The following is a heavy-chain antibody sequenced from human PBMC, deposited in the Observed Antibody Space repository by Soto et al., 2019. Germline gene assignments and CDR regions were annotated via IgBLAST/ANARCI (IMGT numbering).Heavy chain of an antibody. CDR3: ARGDSTDCSNGVCSFFYNHDMDV. V-gene: IGHV1-2*04. J-gene: IGHJ6*02. D-gene: IGHD2-8*01. CDR2: INPKSGGT. CDR1: GYSFTDYH. Sequence: ASVKVSCKTSGYSFTDYHIHWVRQAPGQGLEWLGRINPKSGGTSTAQKFQGWVTMTTDTSISTASMELTRLTSDDTAIYYCARGDSTDCSNGVCSFFYNHDMDVWGQGTTVTVSS.